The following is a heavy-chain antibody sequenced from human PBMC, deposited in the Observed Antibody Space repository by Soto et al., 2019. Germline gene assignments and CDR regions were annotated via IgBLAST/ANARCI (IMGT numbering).Heavy chain of an antibody. J-gene: IGHJ6*02. CDR3: ARDCSGGSCYPGMDV. D-gene: IGHD2-15*01. CDR2: ISSSGYI. Sequence: GGSLRLPCAASGCNFNSYTINWVRPAPGKRLGWLSSISSSGYIFSTDSVRGRFTISRDNAKNSVYLQINGLRAEDTAVYFCARDCSGGSCYPGMDVWGQGTTVTVSS. V-gene: IGHV3-21*01. CDR1: GCNFNSYT.